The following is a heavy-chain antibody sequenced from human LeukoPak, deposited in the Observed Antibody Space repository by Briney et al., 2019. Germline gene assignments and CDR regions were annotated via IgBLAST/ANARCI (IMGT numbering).Heavy chain of an antibody. CDR1: GFTFSSYA. Sequence: GGSLRLSCAASGFTFSSYAMSWVRQAPGKGLERVSGISGSGGSTFRADSVKGRFTISRDNSKNTLYLQMISLRAEDTAFYYCARDAGGGYCSGGSCYFDYWGQGTLVTVSA. CDR3: ARDAGGGYCSGGSCYFDY. CDR2: ISGSGGST. V-gene: IGHV3-23*01. D-gene: IGHD2-15*01. J-gene: IGHJ4*02.